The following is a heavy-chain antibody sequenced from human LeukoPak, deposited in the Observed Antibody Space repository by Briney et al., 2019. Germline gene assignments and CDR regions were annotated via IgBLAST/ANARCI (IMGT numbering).Heavy chain of an antibody. Sequence: ASVKVSCKASGGTFSSYAISWVRQAPGQGLEWMGGIIPIFGTANYAQKFQGRVTITADESTSTAYMELSSLRSEDTAVYYCARRYCSSTSCHGNFDYWGQGTLVTVSS. CDR1: GGTFSSYA. V-gene: IGHV1-69*01. D-gene: IGHD2-2*01. CDR2: IIPIFGTA. CDR3: ARRYCSSTSCHGNFDY. J-gene: IGHJ4*02.